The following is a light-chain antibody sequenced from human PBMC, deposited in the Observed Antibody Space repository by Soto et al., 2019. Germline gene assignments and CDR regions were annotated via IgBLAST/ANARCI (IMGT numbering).Light chain of an antibody. J-gene: IGKJ3*01. Sequence: EIVLTQSPATLSLSPGERATLSCRASQSVSSYLAWYQQKPGQAPRLLIYDASNRATGIPARFSGSGSGTDFTLTISSLGPEDFAVYYCQQRSIWPPLFTFGPGTKVDIK. CDR3: QQRSIWPPLFT. V-gene: IGKV3-11*01. CDR2: DAS. CDR1: QSVSSY.